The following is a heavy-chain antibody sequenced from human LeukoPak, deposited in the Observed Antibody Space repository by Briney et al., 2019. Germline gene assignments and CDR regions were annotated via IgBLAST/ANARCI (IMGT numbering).Heavy chain of an antibody. CDR2: IWYDGSNK. D-gene: IGHD3-22*01. CDR3: ARAYDRSGYYFDAFEI. CDR1: GFIFSSYG. V-gene: IGHV3-33*01. Sequence: PGGSLRLSCAASGFIFSSYGMHWVRQAPGKGLEWVAVIWYDGSNKYYADSVKGRFTVSRDNSKNTLYLQMNSLRAEDTAVYYCARAYDRSGYYFDAFEIWGQGTMVTVSS. J-gene: IGHJ3*02.